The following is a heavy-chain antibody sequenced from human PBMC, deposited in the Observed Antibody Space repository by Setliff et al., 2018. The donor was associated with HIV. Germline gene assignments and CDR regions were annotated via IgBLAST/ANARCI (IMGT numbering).Heavy chain of an antibody. CDR1: GLVFYSFD. CDR3: AKPTSGLYPRSFDS. V-gene: IGHV3-23*01. Sequence: PGGSLRLSCVASGLVFYSFDMNWVRQTPEKGLEWVSAISPGSDITYYADSVKGRFTISRDDAKNMLFLQMNSLTPEDTAIYYCAKPTSGLYPRSFDSWGQGTKVTVS. CDR2: ISPGSDIT. D-gene: IGHD1-26*01. J-gene: IGHJ3*01.